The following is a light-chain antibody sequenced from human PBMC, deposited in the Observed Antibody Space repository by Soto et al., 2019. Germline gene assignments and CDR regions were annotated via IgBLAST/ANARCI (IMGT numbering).Light chain of an antibody. CDR2: GAS. CDR3: QQYGSSPLFT. V-gene: IGKV3-20*01. CDR1: QSVSSSY. Sequence: EIVLTQSPGTLSLSPGERATLSCRASQSVSSSYLGWYQQKPGQAPRLLIYGASSRATGIPDRFSGSGSGTDFTLTISRLGPEDFAVYYCQQYGSSPLFTFGPGTKVDIK. J-gene: IGKJ3*01.